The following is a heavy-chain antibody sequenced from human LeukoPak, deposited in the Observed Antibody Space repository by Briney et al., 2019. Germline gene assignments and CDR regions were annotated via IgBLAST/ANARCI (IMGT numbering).Heavy chain of an antibody. D-gene: IGHD3-9*01. CDR1: GFTFSTHT. CDR2: IRSTSTFI. Sequence: GGSLRPSCAASGFTFSTHTMNWVRQAPGKGLEWVSSIRSTSTFIFYADSVKGRFTISRDNAKNSLYLQMNSLRAEDTAVYYCAKAPSYLTGYSYDYWGQGILVTVSS. V-gene: IGHV3-21*04. CDR3: AKAPSYLTGYSYDY. J-gene: IGHJ4*02.